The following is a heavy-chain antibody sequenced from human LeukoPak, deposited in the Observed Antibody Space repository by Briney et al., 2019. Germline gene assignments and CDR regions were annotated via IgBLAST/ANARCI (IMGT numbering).Heavy chain of an antibody. CDR2: INSDGSST. CDR1: GFTFSSYW. CDR3: ARGRYYYDSSGYGTRGYAFDI. V-gene: IGHV3-74*01. D-gene: IGHD3-22*01. Sequence: PGGSLRLSCAASGFTFSSYWMHWVRQAPGKGLVWVSRINSDGSSTSYADSVKGRFTISRDNAKNTLYLQMNSLRAEDTAVYYCARGRYYYDSSGYGTRGYAFDIWGQGTMVTVSS. J-gene: IGHJ3*02.